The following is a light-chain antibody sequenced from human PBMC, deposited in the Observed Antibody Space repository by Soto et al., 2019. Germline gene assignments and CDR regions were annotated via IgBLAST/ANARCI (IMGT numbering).Light chain of an antibody. CDR3: CSFTSSNTNV. J-gene: IGLJ1*01. V-gene: IGLV2-23*02. CDR1: SSDFGNYNL. Sequence: QSALTQPASVSGSPGQSITISCTGTSSDFGNYNLVSWYQQHPGKVPKLILFEVNKRPSGVSGRFSGSKSGNTASLTISGLQAEDEADYYCCSFTSSNTNVFGTGTKVTVL. CDR2: EVN.